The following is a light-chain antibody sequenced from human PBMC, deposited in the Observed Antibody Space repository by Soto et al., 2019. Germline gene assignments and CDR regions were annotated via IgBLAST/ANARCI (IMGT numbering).Light chain of an antibody. CDR3: SSYTITISPV. J-gene: IGLJ1*01. CDR1: SSDVGGYDF. Sequence: QSALTQPASVSGSPGQSITISCTGTSSDVGGYDFVSWYRQYPGQAPKILIYEVTHRPSGVPDRFSRSKSGNTASLTISGLQADDEADYYCSSYTITISPVFGPGTKLTVL. CDR2: EVT. V-gene: IGLV2-14*01.